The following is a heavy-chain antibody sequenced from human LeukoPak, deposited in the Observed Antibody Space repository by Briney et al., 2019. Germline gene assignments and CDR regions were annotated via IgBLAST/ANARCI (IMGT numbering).Heavy chain of an antibody. V-gene: IGHV1-69*05. J-gene: IGHJ2*01. Sequence: SVKVSCKASGYTFTGYYMHWVRQAPGQGLEWMGGIIPIFGTANYAQKFQGRVTITTDESTSTAYMELSSLRSEDTAVYYCARGLVRTRHWYFDLWGRGTLVTVSS. CDR3: ARGLVRTRHWYFDL. CDR2: IIPIFGTA. D-gene: IGHD6-13*01. CDR1: GYTFTGYY.